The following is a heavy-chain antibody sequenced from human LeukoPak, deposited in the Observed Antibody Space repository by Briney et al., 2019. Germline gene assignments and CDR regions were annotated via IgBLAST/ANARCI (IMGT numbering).Heavy chain of an antibody. J-gene: IGHJ4*02. V-gene: IGHV3-30*02. CDR1: GFTFSSYG. CDR2: IRYDGTNK. Sequence: PGGSLRLSCAASGFTFSSYGMHWVRQAPGKGLEWVAFIRYDGTNKYYADSVKGRFTISRHNSKNTMYLQMNSLRAEDTAVYFCATGRDTAMVRLDYWGQGTLVTVSS. D-gene: IGHD5-18*01. CDR3: ATGRDTAMVRLDY.